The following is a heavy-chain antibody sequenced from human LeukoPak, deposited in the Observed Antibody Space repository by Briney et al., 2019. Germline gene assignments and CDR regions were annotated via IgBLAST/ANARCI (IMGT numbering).Heavy chain of an antibody. CDR3: ATEGSLSGSSSWYFGPTWFDP. D-gene: IGHD6-13*01. CDR2: FDPEDGET. CDR1: GYTLTELS. V-gene: IGHV1-24*01. Sequence: GASVNDSCKVSGYTLTELSMHWVRQAPGKGVEWMGGFDPEDGETIYAQKFQGRVTMTDDTSTDTAYMELSSLRTEDTAVYYCATEGSLSGSSSWYFGPTWFDPWGQGTLVPSSS. J-gene: IGHJ5*02.